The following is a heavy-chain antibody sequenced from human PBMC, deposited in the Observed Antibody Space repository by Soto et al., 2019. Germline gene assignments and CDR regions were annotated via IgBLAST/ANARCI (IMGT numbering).Heavy chain of an antibody. J-gene: IGHJ4*02. CDR2: ISSSGSTI. Sequence: GGSLRLSCAASGFTFSDYYISWIRQAPGKGLEWVSYISSSGSTIYYADSVKGRFTISRDNAKNSLYLQMNSLRAEDTAVYYCASGIEVGATPPAFDYWGQGTLVTVSS. D-gene: IGHD1-26*01. CDR3: ASGIEVGATPPAFDY. CDR1: GFTFSDYY. V-gene: IGHV3-11*01.